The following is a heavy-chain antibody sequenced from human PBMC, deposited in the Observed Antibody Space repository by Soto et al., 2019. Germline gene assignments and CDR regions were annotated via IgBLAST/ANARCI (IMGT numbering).Heavy chain of an antibody. Sequence: SVKVSCNASGYTFTRYTMNWVRQAPGQRLEWMGWINPDNGNTKSSQKFQDRVIITRDTSASTAYMDLSSLRSEDTAVYYCARGIATGQLDPWGQGTLVTVSS. CDR1: GYTFTRYT. V-gene: IGHV1-3*01. D-gene: IGHD2-15*01. J-gene: IGHJ5*02. CDR2: INPDNGNT. CDR3: ARGIATGQLDP.